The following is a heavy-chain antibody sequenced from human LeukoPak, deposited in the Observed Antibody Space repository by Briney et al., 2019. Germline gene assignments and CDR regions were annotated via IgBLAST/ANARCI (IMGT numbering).Heavy chain of an antibody. CDR3: ARTLGYCSSTSCRYFDY. CDR1: GFTFSSYS. J-gene: IGHJ4*02. V-gene: IGHV3-21*01. Sequence: GGSLRLSCAASGFTFSSYSMNWVRQAPGKGLEWVSSISTSSSYIYYADSVKGRFTISRDNAKNSLYLQMNSLRAEDTAVYYCARTLGYCSSTSCRYFDYWGQGTLVTVSS. D-gene: IGHD2-2*01. CDR2: ISTSSSYI.